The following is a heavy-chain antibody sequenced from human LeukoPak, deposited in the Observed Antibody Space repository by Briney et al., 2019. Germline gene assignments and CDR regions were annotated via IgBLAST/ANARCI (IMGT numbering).Heavy chain of an antibody. CDR3: SSGSSMDV. D-gene: IGHD3-22*01. V-gene: IGHV3-64D*06. J-gene: IGHJ6*02. CDR1: RLTFSSYA. Sequence: PGGSLRLSCSASRLTFSSYAMHWVRQAPGKGLEYVSVISSNGGNTYYADSVKGRFTISRDNSKNTLFLQMSSLRAEDTAVYYCSSGSSMDVWGQGTTVTVSS. CDR2: ISSNGGNT.